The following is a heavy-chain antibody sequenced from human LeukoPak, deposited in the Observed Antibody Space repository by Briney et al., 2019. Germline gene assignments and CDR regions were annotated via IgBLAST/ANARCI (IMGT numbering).Heavy chain of an antibody. CDR1: GGSISSNSRY. Sequence: PSETLSLTCTVSGGSISSNSRYWGWLRQSPGKGLEWIGSIDYSGGTYYNPSLKSRVTISVDTSKNQFYLKETSVTDADPTVYYCARRTAVNGEFDYWGQGTLATVSS. J-gene: IGHJ4*02. CDR3: ARRTAVNGEFDY. D-gene: IGHD6-19*01. V-gene: IGHV4-39*01. CDR2: IDYSGGT.